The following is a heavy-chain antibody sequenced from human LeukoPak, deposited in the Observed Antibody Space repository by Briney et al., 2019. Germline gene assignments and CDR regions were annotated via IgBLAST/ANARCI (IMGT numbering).Heavy chain of an antibody. CDR1: GYTFTGYY. Sequence: SVKVSCKASGYTFTGYYMHWVRQAPGQGLEWMGGSIPIFGTANYAQKFQGRVTITADESTSTAYMELSSLRSEDTAVYYCARAPWGDRPYWYFDLWGRGTLVTVSS. D-gene: IGHD2-21*02. V-gene: IGHV1-69*13. CDR2: SIPIFGTA. J-gene: IGHJ2*01. CDR3: ARAPWGDRPYWYFDL.